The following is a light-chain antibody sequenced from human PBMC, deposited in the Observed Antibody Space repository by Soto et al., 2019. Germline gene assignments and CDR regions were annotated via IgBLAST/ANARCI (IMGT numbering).Light chain of an antibody. J-gene: IGKJ4*01. Sequence: DIQWTQSPSVLSASVGDTVPITCRASQALSNYLAWYQQKPGKAPDIMIYSECTLQSGVPSRFSGSGSETEFSLTIRALQPEEFATYYCQQLSSYQLTFGGGNKVDI. CDR2: SEC. CDR1: QALSNY. CDR3: QQLSSYQLT. V-gene: IGKV1-9*01.